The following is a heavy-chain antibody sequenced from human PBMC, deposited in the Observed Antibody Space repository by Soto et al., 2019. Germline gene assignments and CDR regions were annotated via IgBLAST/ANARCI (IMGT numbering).Heavy chain of an antibody. CDR1: RFTFSNYS. V-gene: IGHV3-30*18. D-gene: IGHD5-12*01. Sequence: QVQLVESGGGVVQPGRSLRLSCAASRFTFSNYSMHWVRQTPGKGLEWVAVISYDGSNKYYADSVKGRFTISRDNSKNTLYLQMNSLRAEDTAVYYCVKGGYHYFDYWGQGTLVTVSS. J-gene: IGHJ4*02. CDR2: ISYDGSNK. CDR3: VKGGYHYFDY.